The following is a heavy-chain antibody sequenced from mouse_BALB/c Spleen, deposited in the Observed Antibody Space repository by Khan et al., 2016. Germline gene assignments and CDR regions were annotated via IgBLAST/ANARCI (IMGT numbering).Heavy chain of an antibody. CDR1: GFDFSRYW. Sequence: EVKLLEPGGGLVQPGGSLKLSCAASGFDFSRYWMSWVRQAPGKGLEWSGEINPDSSAINYTPSLKEYCIISTDNAKHTLDLLMCKERSVDTALLYRPRYWGGGVGYWGQGTTLTGSS. J-gene: IGHJ2*01. CDR2: INPDSSAI. D-gene: IGHD4-1*01. CDR3: PRYWGGGVGY. V-gene: IGHV4-1*02.